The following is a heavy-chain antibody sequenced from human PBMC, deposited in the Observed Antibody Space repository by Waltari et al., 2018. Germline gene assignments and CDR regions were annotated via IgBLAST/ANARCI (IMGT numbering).Heavy chain of an antibody. CDR3: ARGESSSWYRHFDY. Sequence: QVQLQESGPGLVKPSETLSLTCTVPGGSIRSYYWSWIRQPPGKGLEWIGYIYYSGSTNYNPSLKSRVTISVDTSKNQFSLKLSSVTAADTAVYYCARGESSSWYRHFDYWGQGTLVTVSS. J-gene: IGHJ4*02. CDR1: GGSIRSYY. D-gene: IGHD6-13*01. CDR2: IYYSGST. V-gene: IGHV4-59*01.